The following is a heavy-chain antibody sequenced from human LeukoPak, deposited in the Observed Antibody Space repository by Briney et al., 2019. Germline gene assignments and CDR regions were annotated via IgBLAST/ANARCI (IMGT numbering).Heavy chain of an antibody. CDR1: GGSFSSYY. CDR3: ARGASSVTDY. J-gene: IGHJ4*02. D-gene: IGHD4-23*01. V-gene: IGHV4-34*01. Sequence: TLSLTCAVYGGSFSSYYWSWIRQPPGKGLEWIGEINHSGSTNYNPSLKSRVTISVDTSKNQFSLKLSSVTAADTAVYYCARGASSVTDYWGQGTLVTVSS. CDR2: INHSGST.